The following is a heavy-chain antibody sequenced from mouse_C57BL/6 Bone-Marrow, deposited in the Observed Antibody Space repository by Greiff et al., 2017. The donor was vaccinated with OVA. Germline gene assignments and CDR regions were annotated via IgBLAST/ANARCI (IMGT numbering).Heavy chain of an antibody. CDR2: IYPGDGDT. CDR3: ARSTLKYYAMDY. Sequence: VQLQQSGPELVKPGASVKISCKASGYAFSSSWMNWVKQRPGKGLEWIGRIYPGDGDTNYNGKFKGKATLTADKSSSTAYMQLSSLTSEDSAVYFCARSTLKYYAMDYWGQGTSVTVSS. J-gene: IGHJ4*01. V-gene: IGHV1-82*01. CDR1: GYAFSSSW. D-gene: IGHD4-1*02.